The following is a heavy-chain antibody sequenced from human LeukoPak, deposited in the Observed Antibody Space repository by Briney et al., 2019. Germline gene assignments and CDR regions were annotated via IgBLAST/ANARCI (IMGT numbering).Heavy chain of an antibody. V-gene: IGHV4-34*01. CDR3: ARRKFYGYYYDSSGSARAFDI. Sequence: SETLSLTCAVYGGSFSGYYWSWIRQPPGKGLEWIGEINHSGSTNYNPSLKSRVTISVDTSKNQFSLKLSSVTAADTAVYYCARRKFYGYYYDSSGSARAFDIWGQGTMVTVSS. J-gene: IGHJ3*02. D-gene: IGHD3-22*01. CDR1: GGSFSGYY. CDR2: INHSGST.